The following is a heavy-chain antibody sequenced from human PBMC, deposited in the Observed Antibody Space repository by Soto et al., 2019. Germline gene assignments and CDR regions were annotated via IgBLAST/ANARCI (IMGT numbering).Heavy chain of an antibody. Sequence: ASVKVSCKASGYTFTSCGISWVRQAPGQGLEWMGWISAYNGNTNYAQKLQGRVTMTTDTSTSTAYMELRSLRSDDTAVYYCARDRAVAIFGVVTPFDYWGQGTLVTVSS. J-gene: IGHJ4*02. CDR1: GYTFTSCG. D-gene: IGHD3-3*01. CDR3: ARDRAVAIFGVVTPFDY. V-gene: IGHV1-18*04. CDR2: ISAYNGNT.